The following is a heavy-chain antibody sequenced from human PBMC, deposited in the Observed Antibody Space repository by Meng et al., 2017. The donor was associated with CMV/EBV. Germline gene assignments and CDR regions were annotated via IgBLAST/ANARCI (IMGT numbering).Heavy chain of an antibody. CDR3: ARGRRYSGSPHPLGY. Sequence: SGYSFTSYDINRVRQATGQGLEWMGWMNPNSGNTGYAQKFQGRVTMTRNTSISTAYMELSSLRSEDTAVYYCARGRRYSGSPHPLGYWGQGTLVTVSS. J-gene: IGHJ4*02. CDR2: MNPNSGNT. CDR1: GYSFTSYD. D-gene: IGHD1-26*01. V-gene: IGHV1-8*01.